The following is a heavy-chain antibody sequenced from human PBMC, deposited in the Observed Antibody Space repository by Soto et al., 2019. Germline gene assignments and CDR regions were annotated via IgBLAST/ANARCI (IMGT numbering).Heavy chain of an antibody. D-gene: IGHD6-19*01. CDR2: TPGSGGSA. CDR3: AKGGSSGWFYFDF. V-gene: IGHV3-23*01. J-gene: IGHJ4*02. CDR1: GFTFGTYA. Sequence: LRLSCAASGFTFGTYAMNWVRQAPGKGLEWVSSTPGSGGSAYYADSVRGRFTISRDNSKNTVYLQLDSLRPEDSAIYYCAKGGSSGWFYFDFWGQGTQVTV.